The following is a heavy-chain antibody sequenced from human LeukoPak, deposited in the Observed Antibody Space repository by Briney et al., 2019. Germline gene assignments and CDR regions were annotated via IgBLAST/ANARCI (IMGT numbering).Heavy chain of an antibody. Sequence: MSSETLSLTCTVSGYSISSGYYWGWIRQPPGKGLEWIGSIYHSGSTYYNPSLKSRVTISVDTSKNQFSLKLSSVTAADTAVYYCASLRNYGSEFDPWGQGTLVTVSS. CDR3: ASLRNYGSEFDP. CDR2: IYHSGST. D-gene: IGHD3-10*01. CDR1: GYSISSGYY. V-gene: IGHV4-38-2*02. J-gene: IGHJ5*02.